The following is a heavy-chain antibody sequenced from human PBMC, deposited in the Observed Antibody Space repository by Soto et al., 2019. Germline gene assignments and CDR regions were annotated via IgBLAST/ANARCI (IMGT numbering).Heavy chain of an antibody. CDR3: AREGGGGSSPYYYGMDV. J-gene: IGHJ6*04. CDR2: IYSGGST. CDR1: GFTVSSNY. V-gene: IGHV3-53*01. D-gene: IGHD2-15*01. Sequence: GGSLRLSCAASGFTVSSNYMSWVRQAPWKGLEWVSVIYSGGSTYYADSVKGRFTISRDNSKNTLYLQMNSLRAEDTAVYYCAREGGGGSSPYYYGMDVWGKGTTVTVSS.